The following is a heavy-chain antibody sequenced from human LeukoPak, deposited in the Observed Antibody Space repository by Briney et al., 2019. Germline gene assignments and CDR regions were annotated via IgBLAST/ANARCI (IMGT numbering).Heavy chain of an antibody. CDR2: VSGYNDNT. Sequence: ASVNVSCKTSGYTFTSYGVSWVRQAPGQGLEWMGWVSGYNDNTNYVQRFQGRVTMTTDTSTTTAYMELTNLRPDDTAVYYCVRDIATVVHQDWGQGTLVTVSS. V-gene: IGHV1-18*01. D-gene: IGHD2-15*01. CDR1: GYTFTSYG. CDR3: VRDIATVVHQD. J-gene: IGHJ4*02.